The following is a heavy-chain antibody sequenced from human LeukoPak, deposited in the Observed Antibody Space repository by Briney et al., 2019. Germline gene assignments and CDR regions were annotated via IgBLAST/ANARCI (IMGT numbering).Heavy chain of an antibody. Sequence: PGRSLRLSCAASGFTFSSYAMHWVCQAPGKGLEWVSIISSGGSYEYYADSVKGRFTISRDNSKNTLYLQLNSLRAEDTAVYYCARDSTYYYASGSSGPHYFDNWGQGTLVTVSS. D-gene: IGHD3-10*01. V-gene: IGHV3-30*01. CDR1: GFTFSSYA. CDR3: ARDSTYYYASGSSGPHYFDN. CDR2: ISSGGSYE. J-gene: IGHJ4*02.